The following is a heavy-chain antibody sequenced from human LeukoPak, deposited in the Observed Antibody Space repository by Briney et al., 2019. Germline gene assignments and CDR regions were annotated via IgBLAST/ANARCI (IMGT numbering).Heavy chain of an antibody. D-gene: IGHD5-18*01. CDR1: GGPISSGGYY. CDR2: IYYSGST. CDR3: ARVPSAAGTAMVTSGY. V-gene: IGHV4-31*03. Sequence: SQTLSLTCTVSGGPISSGGYYWSWIRQHPGKGLEWIGYIYYSGSTYYNPSLKSRVTISVDTSKNQFSLKLSSVTAADTAVYYCARVPSAAGTAMVTSGYWGQGTLVTVSS. J-gene: IGHJ4*02.